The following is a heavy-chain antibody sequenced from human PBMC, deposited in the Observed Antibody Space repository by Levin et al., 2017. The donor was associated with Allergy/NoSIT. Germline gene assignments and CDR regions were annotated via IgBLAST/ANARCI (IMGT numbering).Heavy chain of an antibody. V-gene: IGHV4-34*01. CDR3: ARGATVTRRFDY. D-gene: IGHD4-17*01. CDR1: GMSFSGYF. J-gene: IGHJ4*02. CDR2: IDHSGST. Sequence: SETLSLTCGVSGMSFSGYFWSWIRQPPGKGLEWIGEIDHSGSTDYSPSLKSRVTISLDTSKNQFSLKLSSVTASGTAVYYCARGATVTRRFDYWGQGTLVTVSS.